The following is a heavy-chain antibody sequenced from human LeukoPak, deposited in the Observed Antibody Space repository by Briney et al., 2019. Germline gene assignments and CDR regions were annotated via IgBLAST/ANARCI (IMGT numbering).Heavy chain of an antibody. CDR3: VGYYYDSSGYYRDY. J-gene: IGHJ4*02. V-gene: IGHV4-39*01. CDR2: IYYSGST. Sequence: SETLSLTCTVSGGSISSSSYYWGWIRQPPGKGREWIGSIYYSGSTYYNPSLKSRVTISVDTSKNQFSLKLSSVTAADTAVYYCVGYYYDSSGYYRDYWGQGTLVTVSS. CDR1: GGSISSSSYY. D-gene: IGHD3-22*01.